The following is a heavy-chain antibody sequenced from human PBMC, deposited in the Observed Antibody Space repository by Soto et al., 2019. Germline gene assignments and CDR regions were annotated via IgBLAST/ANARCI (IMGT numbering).Heavy chain of an antibody. CDR1: GGSFSGYY. V-gene: IGHV4-34*01. CDR3: ARGPRGVFLGNGNRLGGWFDP. D-gene: IGHD3-16*01. CDR2: INHSGST. Sequence: SETLSLTCAVYGGSFSGYYWSWIRQPPGKGLEWIGEINHSGSTNYNPSLKSRVTISVDTSKNQFSLKLSSVTAADTAVYYCARGPRGVFLGNGNRLGGWFDPWGQGTLVTVSS. J-gene: IGHJ5*02.